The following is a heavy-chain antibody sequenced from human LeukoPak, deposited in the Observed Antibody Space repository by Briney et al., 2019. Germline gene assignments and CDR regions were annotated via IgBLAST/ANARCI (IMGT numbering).Heavy chain of an antibody. CDR2: ISSSGSTI. D-gene: IGHD3-22*01. V-gene: IGHV3-48*03. CDR3: ARENYDSSGRFQH. CDR1: GFTFSSYE. J-gene: IGHJ1*01. Sequence: PGGSLRLSCAASGFTFSSYEMNWVRQAPGKGLEWVSYISSSGSTIYYADSVKGRFAISRDNAKNSLYLQMNSLRAEDTAVYYCARENYDSSGRFQHWGQGTLATVSS.